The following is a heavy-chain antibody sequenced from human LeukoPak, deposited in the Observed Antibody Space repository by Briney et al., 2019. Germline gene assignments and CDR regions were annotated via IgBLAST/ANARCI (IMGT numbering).Heavy chain of an antibody. CDR2: INPNNGDT. J-gene: IGHJ4*02. D-gene: IGHD3/OR15-3a*01. Sequence: ASLKVSCKASGYTFTGYYMHWVRQAPGQGLEWMGWINPNNGDTNFAQKFQGRVAMTRDTSMNTVYMELSSLRSDDTAVYYCARRGYEFSDLDNWGQGTLVTVSS. V-gene: IGHV1-2*02. CDR1: GYTFTGYY. CDR3: ARRGYEFSDLDN.